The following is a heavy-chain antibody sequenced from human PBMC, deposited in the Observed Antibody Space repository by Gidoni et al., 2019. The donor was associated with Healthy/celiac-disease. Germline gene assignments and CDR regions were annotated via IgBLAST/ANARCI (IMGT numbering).Heavy chain of an antibody. V-gene: IGHV3-21*01. J-gene: IGHJ6*02. CDR2: ISSSSSYI. CDR3: ARDRQGQWLAAYPLRYGMDV. CDR1: GFTFSSYS. D-gene: IGHD6-19*01. Sequence: EVQLVESGGGLVKPGGSLRLSCAASGFTFSSYSMTWVRQAPGKGLEWVSSISSSSSYIYYADSVKGRFTISRDNAKNSLYLQMNSLRAEDTAVYYCARDRQGQWLAAYPLRYGMDVWGQGTTVTVSS.